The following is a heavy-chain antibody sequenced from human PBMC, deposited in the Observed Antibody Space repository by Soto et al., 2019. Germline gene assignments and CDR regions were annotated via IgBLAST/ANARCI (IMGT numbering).Heavy chain of an antibody. D-gene: IGHD3-16*01. V-gene: IGHV1-18*01. CDR2: INTYNGNT. J-gene: IGHJ6*02. CDR3: AMVDVYVTPSPQDV. CDR1: GYTFTRYG. Sequence: QVQLVQSGAEVKNPGASVKVSCKASGYTFTRYGIGWARQAPGQGLEWMGWINTYNGNTNYAQNVQGRVTLTTDTSTSTAYMVMRSLRSNDTVIYYCAMVDVYVTPSPQDVWGQGTTVTVSS.